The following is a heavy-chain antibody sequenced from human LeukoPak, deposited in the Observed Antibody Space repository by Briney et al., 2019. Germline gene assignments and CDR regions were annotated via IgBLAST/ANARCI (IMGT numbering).Heavy chain of an antibody. CDR1: GFTFSSYG. Sequence: PGGSLRPSCAASGFTFSSYGMHWVRQAPGKGLEWVAFIRYDGSNKYYADSVKGRFTISRDNSKNTLYLQMNSLRAEDTAVYYCAIHSSSWYWNYFDYWGQGTLVTVSS. V-gene: IGHV3-30*02. J-gene: IGHJ4*02. D-gene: IGHD6-13*01. CDR3: AIHSSSWYWNYFDY. CDR2: IRYDGSNK.